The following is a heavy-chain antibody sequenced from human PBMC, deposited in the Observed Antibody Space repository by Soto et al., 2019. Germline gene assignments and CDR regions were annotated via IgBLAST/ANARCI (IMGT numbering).Heavy chain of an antibody. CDR2: IIPIFGTA. CDR3: AREIRWSEKTPLPHAFDI. V-gene: IGHV1-69*01. CDR1: GGTFSSYA. Sequence: QVQLVQSGAEVKKPGSSVKVSCKASGGTFSSYAISWVRQAPGQGLEWMGGIIPIFGTANYAQKFQGRVNLTANESTITAYMEQSSLRSKNTALYYCAREIRWSEKTPLPHAFDIWGQATTVTVS. D-gene: IGHD4-17*01. J-gene: IGHJ3*02.